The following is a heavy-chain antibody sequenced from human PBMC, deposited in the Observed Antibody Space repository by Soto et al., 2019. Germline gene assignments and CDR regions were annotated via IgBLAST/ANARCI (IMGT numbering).Heavy chain of an antibody. D-gene: IGHD1-1*01. Sequence: QVQLQESGPGLVKPSQTLSLTCTVSGGSISSGVYYWSWIRQPPGKGLEWIGYIYYSGSTYYNPSLNSRVTITVDTSKNQFSLKLSSVTAADTAVYYCARRYPQTNWFDPWGQGTLVTVSS. CDR2: IYYSGST. V-gene: IGHV4-30-4*01. J-gene: IGHJ5*02. CDR3: ARRYPQTNWFDP. CDR1: GGSISSGVYY.